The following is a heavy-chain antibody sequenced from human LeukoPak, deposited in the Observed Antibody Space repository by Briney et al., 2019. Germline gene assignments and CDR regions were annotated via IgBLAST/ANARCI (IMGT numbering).Heavy chain of an antibody. CDR3: ARGYSSLYYFDY. J-gene: IGHJ4*02. D-gene: IGHD6-19*01. CDR2: ISSSSSYI. CDR1: GFTFSSYS. Sequence: PGGSLRLSCAASGFTFSSYSMNWVRQAPGKGLEWVSSISSSSSYIYYADSVKGRFTISRDNAKNSLYLQMNSLRTEDTAVYYCARGYSSLYYFDYWGQGTLVTVSS. V-gene: IGHV3-21*01.